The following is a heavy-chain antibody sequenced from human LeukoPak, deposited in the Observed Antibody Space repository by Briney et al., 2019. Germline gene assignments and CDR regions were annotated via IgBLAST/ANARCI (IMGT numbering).Heavy chain of an antibody. J-gene: IGHJ6*03. Sequence: ASVKVSCKASGYTFTSYYMHWVRQAPGQGLEWMGIINPSGGSTSYAQKFQGRVTMTTDTSTSTAYMELRSLRSDDTAVYYCARPAQEELERRDYYYYYYMDVWGKGTTVTVSS. CDR2: INPSGGST. CDR1: GYTFTSYY. D-gene: IGHD1-1*01. V-gene: IGHV1-46*01. CDR3: ARPAQEELERRDYYYYYYMDV.